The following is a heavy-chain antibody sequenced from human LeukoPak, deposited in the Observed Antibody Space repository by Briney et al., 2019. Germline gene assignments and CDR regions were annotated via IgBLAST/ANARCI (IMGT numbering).Heavy chain of an antibody. V-gene: IGHV4-59*01. J-gene: IGHJ3*01. Sequence: SETLSLTCTVSGGSISSYYWSWIRQPPGKGLEWIGYIYYSGSTKYNPSLKSRVTISLDTSRDQFSLQLTSVTAADTAMYYCARGSLGIGAFDFWGQGTMVTVSS. CDR1: GGSISSYY. CDR2: IYYSGST. D-gene: IGHD3-3*02. CDR3: ARGSLGIGAFDF.